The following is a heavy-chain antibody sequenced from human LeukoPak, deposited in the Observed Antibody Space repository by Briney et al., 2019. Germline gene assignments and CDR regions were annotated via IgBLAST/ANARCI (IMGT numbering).Heavy chain of an antibody. CDR3: ARLAYSGDYVNY. Sequence: SETLSLTCTVSGGSFSSNSYYWGWIRQPPGKGLEWIGSIYYAGSTYYNPSLKSRVTLYVDTSKNQFSLNLSSVTAADTAVYYCARLAYSGDYVNYWGQGTLVTVSS. V-gene: IGHV4-39*01. CDR2: IYYAGST. J-gene: IGHJ4*02. CDR1: GGSFSSNSYY. D-gene: IGHD4-17*01.